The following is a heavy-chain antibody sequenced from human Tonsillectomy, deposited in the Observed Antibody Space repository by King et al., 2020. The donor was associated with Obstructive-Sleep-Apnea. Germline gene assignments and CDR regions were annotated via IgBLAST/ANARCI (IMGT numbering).Heavy chain of an antibody. D-gene: IGHD6-19*01. CDR2: INTNTGNP. Sequence: VQLVESGSELKKPGASVTVSCRASGYTFTSYAMNWVRQAPGHGLEWMGWINTNTGNPTYAQGFTGRFVFSLDTSVSTAYLQISSLKAEDTAVYYCARGGIAVAGTLGWFDPWGQGTLVTVSS. CDR1: GYTFTSYA. J-gene: IGHJ5*02. CDR3: ARGGIAVAGTLGWFDP. V-gene: IGHV7-4-1*02.